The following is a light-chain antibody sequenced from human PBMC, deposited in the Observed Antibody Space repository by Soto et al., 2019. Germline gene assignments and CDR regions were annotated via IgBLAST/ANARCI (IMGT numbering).Light chain of an antibody. CDR2: AAS. CDR3: QQLSYYPRT. CDR1: QDVSSY. V-gene: IGKV1-9*01. J-gene: IGKJ2*01. Sequence: IQMTQSPSSLSATVGDRVTITCRASQDVSSYLVWYQHKPGKAPELLIYAASTLQSGVPLRFSGSGSGTEFTLIISSLQPEDFATYYCQQLSYYPRTFGQGTKLEIK.